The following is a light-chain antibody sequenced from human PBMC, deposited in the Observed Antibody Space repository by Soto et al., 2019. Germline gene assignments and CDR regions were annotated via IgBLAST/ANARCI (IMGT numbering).Light chain of an antibody. CDR2: GAS. CDR3: QQYNNWPPT. CDR1: QGVRSN. V-gene: IGKV3-15*01. Sequence: EIVMTQSPATLSVSPGERATLSCGASQGVRSNLAWYQQKPGQAPRLLIYGASTRATGVPARFSGSGSGTEFTLTISSLQSEDFAVYYCQQYNNWPPTFSQGTKVDIK. J-gene: IGKJ1*01.